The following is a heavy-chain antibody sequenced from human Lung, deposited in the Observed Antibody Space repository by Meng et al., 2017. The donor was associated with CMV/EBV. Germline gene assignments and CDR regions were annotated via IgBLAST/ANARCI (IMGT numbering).Heavy chain of an antibody. J-gene: IGHJ4*02. Sequence: QVQRQDPGPGLVKPSGPLSLTCAVSGGSISSSNWWSWVRQPPGKGLEWIGEIYHSGSTNYNPSLKSRVTISVDKSKNQFSLKLSSVTAADTAVYYCASFPPPGKQWLVTDYWGQGTLVTVSS. D-gene: IGHD6-19*01. CDR3: ASFPPPGKQWLVTDY. CDR1: GGSISSSNW. V-gene: IGHV4-4*02. CDR2: IYHSGST.